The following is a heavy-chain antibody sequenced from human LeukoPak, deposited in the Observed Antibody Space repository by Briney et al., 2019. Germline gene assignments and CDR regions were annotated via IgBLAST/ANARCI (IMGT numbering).Heavy chain of an antibody. CDR2: IYHSGST. J-gene: IGHJ4*02. Sequence: SETLSLTCAVSGYSISSGYYWGWIRQPPGKGLEWIGCIYHSGSTYYNPSLKSRVTISVDTSKNQFSLKLSSVTAADTAVYYCAREYYDILTGSNPYYFDYWGQGTLVTVSS. D-gene: IGHD3-9*01. CDR3: AREYYDILTGSNPYYFDY. V-gene: IGHV4-38-2*02. CDR1: GYSISSGYY.